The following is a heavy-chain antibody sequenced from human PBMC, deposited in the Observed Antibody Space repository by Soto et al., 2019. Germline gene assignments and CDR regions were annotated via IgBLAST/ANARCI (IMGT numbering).Heavy chain of an antibody. CDR1: GFTFSSYT. CDR3: AKGGGDY. J-gene: IGHJ4*02. V-gene: IGHV3-23*01. CDR2: ISSSGGST. D-gene: IGHD3-10*01. Sequence: EVQLSESGGGLVQPGGSLRLSCAASGFTFSSYTMSWVRQGPGKGLEWVSGISSSGGSTVYADSVKGRFTISRDNFKNSLYLQMNSLRAEDTAVYSCAKGGGDYWGQGTPVTVSS.